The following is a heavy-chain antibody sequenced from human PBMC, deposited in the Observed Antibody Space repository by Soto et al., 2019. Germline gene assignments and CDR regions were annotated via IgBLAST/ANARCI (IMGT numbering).Heavy chain of an antibody. CDR2: ISYDGSNK. Sequence: PGGSLRLSCAASGFTFSSYGMHWVRQAPGKGLEWVAVISYDGSNKYYADSVKCRFTISRDNSKNTLYLQMNSLRAEDTAVYYCAKNSPGIAAAALDYWGQGTLVTVSS. V-gene: IGHV3-30*18. J-gene: IGHJ4*02. CDR1: GFTFSSYG. CDR3: AKNSPGIAAAALDY. D-gene: IGHD6-13*01.